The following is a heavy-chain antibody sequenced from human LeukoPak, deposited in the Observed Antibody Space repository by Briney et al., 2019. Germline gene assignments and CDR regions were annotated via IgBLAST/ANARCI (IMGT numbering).Heavy chain of an antibody. CDR1: GDSINSLDL. CDR2: MYLSGTT. CDR3: AGLVGRYSSGLYYYYFDY. Sequence: SETLSLTCTVSGDSINSLDLWSWVRQPPGKGLEWIGEMYLSGTTHSNPSVKGRVTISIDKSKNQFFLNLSSVTAADTAVYYCAGLVGRYSSGLYYYYFDYWGQGTLVTVSS. V-gene: IGHV4-4*02. J-gene: IGHJ4*02. D-gene: IGHD3-22*01.